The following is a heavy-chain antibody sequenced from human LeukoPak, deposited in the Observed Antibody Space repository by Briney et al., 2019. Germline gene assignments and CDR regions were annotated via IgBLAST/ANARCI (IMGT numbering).Heavy chain of an antibody. CDR1: GGSVSSTTYY. D-gene: IGHD3-10*01. J-gene: IGHJ4*02. Sequence: PSETLSLTCTVSGGSVSSTTYYWSWIRQPPGKGLEWNASINYSGCTYYIPSLMSRVSISVDTSEYQFSLKLSSVAAADSAVYYCARYVAYGSGKYYFDYWGQGTLVTVSS. CDR2: INYSGCT. CDR3: ARYVAYGSGKYYFDY. V-gene: IGHV4-39*01.